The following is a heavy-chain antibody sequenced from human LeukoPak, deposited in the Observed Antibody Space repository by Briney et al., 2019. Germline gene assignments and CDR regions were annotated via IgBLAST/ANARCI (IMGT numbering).Heavy chain of an antibody. CDR3: ARVANYYGSGSYYRGGGQYYFDY. D-gene: IGHD3-10*01. Sequence: GASVKVSCKASGYTFTGYYMHWVRQAPGQGLEWMGWINPNSGGTNYAQKFQGRVTMIRATSISTAYMELSRLRADDTAVYYCARVANYYGSGSYYRGGGQYYFDYWGQGTLVTVSS. CDR1: GYTFTGYY. J-gene: IGHJ4*02. CDR2: INPNSGGT. V-gene: IGHV1-2*02.